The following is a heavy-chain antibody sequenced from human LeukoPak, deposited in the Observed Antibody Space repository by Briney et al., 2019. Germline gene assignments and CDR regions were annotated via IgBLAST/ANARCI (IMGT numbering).Heavy chain of an antibody. CDR1: GGSISSGGYS. V-gene: IGHV4-30-2*01. CDR3: ARGSVVAATGQYFQH. D-gene: IGHD2-15*01. J-gene: IGHJ1*01. Sequence: SETLSLTCAVSGGSISSGGYSWSWIRQPPGKGLEWIGYIYHSGSTYYNPSLKSRVTISVDRSKNQFSLKLSSVTAAATTVYYCARGSVVAATGQYFQHWGQGTLVTVSS. CDR2: IYHSGST.